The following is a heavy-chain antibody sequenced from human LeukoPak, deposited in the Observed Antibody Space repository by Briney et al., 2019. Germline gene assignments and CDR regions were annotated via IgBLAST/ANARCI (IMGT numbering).Heavy chain of an antibody. CDR2: IIPIFGTA. V-gene: IGHV1-69*05. D-gene: IGHD2-15*01. Sequence: SVKVSCKASGGTFSSYAISWVRQAPGQGLEWMGGIIPIFGTANYAQKFQGRVTITTDESTSTAYMELSSLRAEDTAVYYCARGYCSGGSCFLNAFDIWGQGTMVTVSS. J-gene: IGHJ3*02. CDR1: GGTFSSYA. CDR3: ARGYCSGGSCFLNAFDI.